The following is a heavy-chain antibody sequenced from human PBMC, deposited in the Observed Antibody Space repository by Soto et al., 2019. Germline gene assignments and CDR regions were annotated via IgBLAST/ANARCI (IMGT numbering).Heavy chain of an antibody. J-gene: IGHJ6*02. D-gene: IGHD1-26*01. CDR2: ISYDGSNK. CDR3: AKDLGGSYDYYDYGMDV. CDR1: GFTFSSYG. Sequence: QVQLVESGGGVVQPGRSLRLSCAASGFTFSSYGMHWVRQAPGKGLEWVAVISYDGSNKYYADSVKGRFTISRDNSKNTLYLQMNSLGAEATAVYYCAKDLGGSYDYYDYGMDVWGQGTTVTVSS. V-gene: IGHV3-30*18.